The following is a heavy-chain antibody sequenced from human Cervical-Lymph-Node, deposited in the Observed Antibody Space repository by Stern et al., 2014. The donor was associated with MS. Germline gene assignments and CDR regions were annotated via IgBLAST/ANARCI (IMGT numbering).Heavy chain of an antibody. CDR3: ARGGSNYRYGVDV. J-gene: IGHJ6*02. CDR2: INPNGGVT. D-gene: IGHD1-1*01. Sequence: VQLEESGAEVKKPGASVKVSCKASGYTFTGYYMHWVRQAPGQGLEWMGWINPNGGVTKYAQKFQGWVTMTRDTSISTAYMELSSLRSDVTAVYYCARGGSNYRYGVDVWGQGTTVTVSS. CDR1: GYTFTGYY. V-gene: IGHV1-2*04.